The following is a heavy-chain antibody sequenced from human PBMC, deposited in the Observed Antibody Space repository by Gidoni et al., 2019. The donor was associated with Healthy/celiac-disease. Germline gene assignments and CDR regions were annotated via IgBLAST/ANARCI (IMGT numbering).Heavy chain of an antibody. CDR1: GFTFSSYG. J-gene: IGHJ4*02. CDR2: ISYDGSNK. V-gene: IGHV3-30*18. D-gene: IGHD3-22*01. Sequence: QVQLVESGGGVVQPGRSLRLSCAASGFTFSSYGMHWVRQAPGKGLEWVAVISYDGSNKYYADSVKGRFTISRDNSKNTLYLQMNSLRAEDTAVYYCAKDLFGYYYDSSGPPFFWGQGTLVTVSS. CDR3: AKDLFGYYYDSSGPPFF.